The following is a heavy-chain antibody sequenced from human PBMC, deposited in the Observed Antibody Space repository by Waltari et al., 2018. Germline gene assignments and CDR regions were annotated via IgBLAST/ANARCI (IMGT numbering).Heavy chain of an antibody. Sequence: EVHLVESGGGLVMPGGSLRLSCAASEFTFSDAWLSWVRQAPGKGLEWVGRMRSKTDGGTTDYAAPVKGRFNISRDESKNTLYLQMNSLKTEDTAVYYCTTHPPGPDYWGQGTLVIVSS. CDR3: TTHPPGPDY. CDR1: EFTFSDAW. CDR2: MRSKTDGGTT. J-gene: IGHJ4*02. V-gene: IGHV3-15*01.